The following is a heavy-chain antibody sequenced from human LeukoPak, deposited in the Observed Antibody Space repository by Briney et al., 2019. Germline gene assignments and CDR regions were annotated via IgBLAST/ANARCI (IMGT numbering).Heavy chain of an antibody. V-gene: IGHV1-18*01. CDR1: GYTFTSYG. CDR2: ISAYNGNT. CDR3: ARDRLGVVIDY. Sequence: GASVKVSCKASGYTFTSYGISWVRQAPGQGLEWMGWISAYNGNTNYTQKLQGRVTMTTDTSTSTAYMELRGLRSDDTAVYYCARDRLGVVIDYWGQGTLVTVSS. J-gene: IGHJ4*02. D-gene: IGHD3-22*01.